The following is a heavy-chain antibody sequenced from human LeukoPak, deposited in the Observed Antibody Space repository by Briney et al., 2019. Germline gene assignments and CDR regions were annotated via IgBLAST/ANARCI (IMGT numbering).Heavy chain of an antibody. CDR3: AKRPSDYGDYVSYFDY. CDR1: GFTFSSYA. J-gene: IGHJ4*02. Sequence: GGSLRLSCAASGFTFSSYAMSWVRQAPGKGLEWVGVISDDERRKDYADSVKGRFTISRDNSKDTLYLQMNSLRAEDTAVYYCAKRPSDYGDYVSYFDYWGQGTLVTVSS. D-gene: IGHD4-17*01. CDR2: ISDDERRK. V-gene: IGHV3-30*18.